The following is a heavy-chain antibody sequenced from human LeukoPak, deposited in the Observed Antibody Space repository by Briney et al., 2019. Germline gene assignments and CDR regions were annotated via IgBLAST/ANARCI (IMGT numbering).Heavy chain of an antibody. CDR3: ARGRGYSWGYYYYYMDV. CDR2: INHSGST. V-gene: IGHV4-34*01. CDR1: GGSFSGYY. Sequence: SETLSLTCAVYGGSFSGYYWSWIRQPPGKGLEWIGEINHSGSTNYNPSLKSRVTISVDTSKNQFSLKLSSVTAADTAVYYCARGRGYSWGYYYYYMDVWGKGTTVTVSS. J-gene: IGHJ6*03. D-gene: IGHD5-18*01.